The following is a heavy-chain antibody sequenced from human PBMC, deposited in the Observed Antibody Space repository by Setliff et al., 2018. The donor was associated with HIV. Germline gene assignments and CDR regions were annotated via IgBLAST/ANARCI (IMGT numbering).Heavy chain of an antibody. D-gene: IGHD2-2*01. CDR2: IHHSVTT. V-gene: IGHV4-59*01. CDR1: GASISYNT. Sequence: SETLSLTCIVSGASISYNTWSWIRQPPGKGLQWIGFIHHSVTTSYNPSLKTRVTISLDTSKNQLSLKLTSVTAADTAVYYCARGGPSSNWFDPWGQGTLVTVSS. J-gene: IGHJ5*02. CDR3: ARGGPSSNWFDP.